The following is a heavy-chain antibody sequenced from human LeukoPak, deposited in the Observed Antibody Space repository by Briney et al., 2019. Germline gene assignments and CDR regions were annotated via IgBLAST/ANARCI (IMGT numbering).Heavy chain of an antibody. CDR2: IYPGDSDT. D-gene: IGHD1-26*01. Sequence: KVSCKGSGYSFTSYWIGWVRQMPGKGLEWMGIIYPGDSDTRYSPSFQGQVTISADKSISTAYLQWSSLKASDTAMYYCARPYLQWEADAFDIWGQGTMVTVSS. CDR3: ARPYLQWEADAFDI. J-gene: IGHJ3*02. CDR1: GYSFTSYW. V-gene: IGHV5-51*01.